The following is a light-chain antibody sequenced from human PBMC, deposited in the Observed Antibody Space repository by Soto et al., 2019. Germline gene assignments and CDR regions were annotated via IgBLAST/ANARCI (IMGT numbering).Light chain of an antibody. CDR1: SSNIGSNY. CDR3: AAWDDSLSGPV. Sequence: QSVLTQPPSASGTPVQRVTISCSGSSSNIGSNYVYWYQQLPGTAPKLLIYRNNQRPSGVPDRFSGSKSGTSASLAISGLRSEDEADYYCAAWDDSLSGPVFGTGTKVTVL. J-gene: IGLJ1*01. V-gene: IGLV1-47*01. CDR2: RNN.